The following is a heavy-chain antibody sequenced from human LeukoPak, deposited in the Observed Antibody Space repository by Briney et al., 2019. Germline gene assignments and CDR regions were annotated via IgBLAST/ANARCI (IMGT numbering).Heavy chain of an antibody. J-gene: IGHJ4*02. CDR3: AKDGEDTAMVPGY. V-gene: IGHV3-43*01. CDR1: GFTFDDYT. Sequence: PGGSLRLSCAASGFTFDDYTMHWVRQAPGKGLEWVSLISWGGATTYYADSVKGRFTISRDNSKNTLYLQMNSLRAEDTAVYYCAKDGEDTAMVPGYWGQGTLVTVSS. D-gene: IGHD5-18*01. CDR2: ISWGGATT.